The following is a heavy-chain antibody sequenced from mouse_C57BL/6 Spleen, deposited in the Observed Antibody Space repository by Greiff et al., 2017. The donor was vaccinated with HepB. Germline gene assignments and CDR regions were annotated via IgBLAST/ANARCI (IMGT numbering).Heavy chain of an antibody. J-gene: IGHJ2*01. V-gene: IGHV1-55*01. CDR2: IYPGSGST. CDR1: GYTFTSYW. CDR3: ARTYGSRESYFDY. Sequence: VQLQQSGAELVKPGASVKMSCKASGYTFTSYWITWVKQRPGQGLEWIGDIYPGSGSTNYNEKFKSKATLTVDTSSSTAYMQLSSLTSEDSAVYYCARTYGSRESYFDYWGQGTTLTVSS. D-gene: IGHD1-1*01.